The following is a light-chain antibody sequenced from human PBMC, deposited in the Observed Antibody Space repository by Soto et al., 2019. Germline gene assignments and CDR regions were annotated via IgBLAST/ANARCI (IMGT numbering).Light chain of an antibody. CDR1: QRVDDSH. Sequence: EIVMTQSPATLSMSPGERATLSCRASQRVDDSHIAWYQLRPGQAPRLLIYGASSRATGIPDRFSGTGSGTDFTLTISRLEPEDFAVYYCQKYGGSPSTFGQGTRLEIK. CDR3: QKYGGSPST. CDR2: GAS. V-gene: IGKV3-20*01. J-gene: IGKJ5*01.